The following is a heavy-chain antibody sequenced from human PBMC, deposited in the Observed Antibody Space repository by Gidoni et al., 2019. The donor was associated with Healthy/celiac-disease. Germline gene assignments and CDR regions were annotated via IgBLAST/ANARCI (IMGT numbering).Heavy chain of an antibody. D-gene: IGHD3-9*01. CDR2: IYPGDSDT. Sequence: EVQLVPSGAEVTQPGESLTISFQVSGYSFTSYWIGWVRQMPGKGLEWMGIIYPGDSDTRYSPSFQGQVTISADKSISTAYLQWSSLKASDTAMYYCARGRNFDWFDYWGQGTLVTVSS. CDR3: ARGRNFDWFDY. V-gene: IGHV5-51*03. J-gene: IGHJ5*01. CDR1: GYSFTSYW.